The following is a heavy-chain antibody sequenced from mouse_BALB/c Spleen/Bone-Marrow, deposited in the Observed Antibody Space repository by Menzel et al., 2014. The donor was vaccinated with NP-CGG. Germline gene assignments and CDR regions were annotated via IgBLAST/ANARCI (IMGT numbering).Heavy chain of an antibody. D-gene: IGHD3-1*01. J-gene: IGHJ2*01. CDR3: ARGAPYYFDY. CDR1: GYTFASYF. V-gene: IGHV1S56*01. Sequence: VQLQESGPELVKPGASVKMSCKASGYTFASYFMHWVKQRPGQGLEWIGWNYPGDGSTNYNEKFKGKTTLTADKSSSTAYMLLSSLTSEGSAIYFCARGAPYYFDYWGQGTTLTVSS. CDR2: NYPGDGST.